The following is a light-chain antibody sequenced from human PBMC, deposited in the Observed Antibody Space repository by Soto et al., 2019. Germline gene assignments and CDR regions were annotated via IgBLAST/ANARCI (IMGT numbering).Light chain of an antibody. Sequence: QSVLTQPASVSGSPGQSITISCTGTSSDVGSYNYVSWYQQHPGKAPKLMIYEVNNRPSGVSNRFSGSKSGNTASLTISGLQAEDEANYYCSSYTSISTRVFGGGTQLIVL. J-gene: IGLJ3*02. V-gene: IGLV2-14*01. CDR2: EVN. CDR1: SSDVGSYNY. CDR3: SSYTSISTRV.